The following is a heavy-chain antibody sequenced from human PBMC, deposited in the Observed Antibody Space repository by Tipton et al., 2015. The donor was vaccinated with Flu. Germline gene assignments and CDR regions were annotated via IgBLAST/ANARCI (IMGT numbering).Heavy chain of an antibody. CDR3: ARESKPTTVGLGWFDP. CDR2: ISSSGSTI. Sequence: SLRLSCAASGFTFSDYYMSWIRQAPGKGLEWVSYISSSGSTIYYADSVKGRFTISRDNAKNSLYLQMNSLRAEDTAVYYCARESKPTTVGLGWFDPWGQGTLVTVSS. V-gene: IGHV3-11*01. J-gene: IGHJ5*02. CDR1: GFTFSDYY. D-gene: IGHD4-17*01.